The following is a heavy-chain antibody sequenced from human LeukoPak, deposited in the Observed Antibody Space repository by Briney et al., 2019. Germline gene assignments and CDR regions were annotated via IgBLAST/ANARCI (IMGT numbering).Heavy chain of an antibody. CDR3: ARHPLSRWLPGAFDY. V-gene: IGHV4-59*08. CDR1: GGSISSYY. CDR2: IYYSGNT. D-gene: IGHD6-19*01. J-gene: IGHJ4*02. Sequence: SETLSLTCTVSGGSISSYYWSWIRQPPGKGLEWIGYIYYSGNTNYNPSLKSRVTISVDTSKNQFSLKLSSVAAADTAVYYCARHPLSRWLPGAFDYWGQGTLVTVSS.